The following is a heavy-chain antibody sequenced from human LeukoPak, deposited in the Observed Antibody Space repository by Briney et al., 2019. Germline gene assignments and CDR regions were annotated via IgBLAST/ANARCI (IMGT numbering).Heavy chain of an antibody. D-gene: IGHD4-23*01. V-gene: IGHV3-74*01. J-gene: IGHJ4*02. CDR3: ARGTVITRLFDY. Sequence: GGSLRLSCAASGFTFSTSWMHWFRQAPGKGLVWVSRINSDGSGTSYADSVQGRFTISRDNANNTLYLQMNSLRAEDTAVYYCARGTVITRLFDYWGQGTLVTVSS. CDR2: INSDGSGT. CDR1: GFTFSTSW.